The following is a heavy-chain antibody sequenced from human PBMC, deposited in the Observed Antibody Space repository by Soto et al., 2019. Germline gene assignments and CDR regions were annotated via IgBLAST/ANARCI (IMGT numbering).Heavy chain of an antibody. CDR1: GGSISSGGYY. CDR2: IYYSGST. J-gene: IGHJ6*03. V-gene: IGHV4-31*03. CDR3: ARDAVGNLYYYYYMDV. D-gene: IGHD2-15*01. Sequence: SETLSLTCTVSGGSISSGGYYWSWIRQHPGKGLEWIGYIYYSGSTYYNPSLKSRVTISVDTSKNQFSLKLSSVTAADTAVYYCARDAVGNLYYYYYMDVWGKGTTVTVSS.